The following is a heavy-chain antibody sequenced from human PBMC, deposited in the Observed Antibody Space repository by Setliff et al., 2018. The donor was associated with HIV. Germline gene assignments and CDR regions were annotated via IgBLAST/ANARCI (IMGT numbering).Heavy chain of an antibody. J-gene: IGHJ4*02. CDR2: IFSNDEK. CDR1: GFSLSNARMG. Sequence: SGPTLVNPTASLPLTCAFSGFSLSNARMGVSWIRQPPGKALEWLAHIFSNDEKSYNTSLKSRLTSSKDTSKSQVVLTMTNMDTVETATYYCARGRGYSGYDYWGQGTLVTVSS. CDR3: ARGRGYSGYDY. V-gene: IGHV2-26*01. D-gene: IGHD5-12*01.